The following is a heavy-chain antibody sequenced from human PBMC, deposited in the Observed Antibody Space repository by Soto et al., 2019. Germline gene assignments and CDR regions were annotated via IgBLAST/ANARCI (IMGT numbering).Heavy chain of an antibody. J-gene: IGHJ3*02. D-gene: IGHD4-17*01. CDR2: IIPIFGTA. CDR3: ARNTYGDSSDAFDI. CDR1: GGTFSSYA. V-gene: IGHV1-69*13. Sequence: GASVKVSCKASGGTFSSYAISWVRQAPGQGLEWMGGIIPIFGTANYAQKFQGRVTITADESTSTAYMELSSLRSEDTAVYYCARNTYGDSSDAFDIWGQGTMVTVSS.